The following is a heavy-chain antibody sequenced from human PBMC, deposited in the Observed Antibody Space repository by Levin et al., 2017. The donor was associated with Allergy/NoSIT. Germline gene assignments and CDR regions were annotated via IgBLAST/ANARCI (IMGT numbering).Heavy chain of an antibody. CDR3: ARVTRTGTKRIDY. CDR2: ISDSGST. CDR1: DDSIGSSPYF. Sequence: SQTLSLTCTVSDDSIGSSPYFWGWIRQPPGKGLEWIGSISDSGSTYYSLSLKSRVTISKDTSKNQLSLRLTSVTAADTALYYCARVTRTGTKRIDYWGQGTLVTVSS. J-gene: IGHJ4*02. D-gene: IGHD1-1*01. V-gene: IGHV4-39*07.